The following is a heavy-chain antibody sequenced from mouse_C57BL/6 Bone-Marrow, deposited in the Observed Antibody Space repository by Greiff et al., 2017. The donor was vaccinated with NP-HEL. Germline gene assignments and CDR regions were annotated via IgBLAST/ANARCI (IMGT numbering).Heavy chain of an antibody. CDR1: GFTFTDYY. Sequence: EVKLVESGGGLVQPGGSLSLSCAASGFTFTDYYMSWVRQPPGKALEWLGFIRNKANGYTTEYSASVKGRFTISRDNSQSILYLQMNALRAEDSATYYCARYSPSKVTRYFDVWGTGTTVTVSS. V-gene: IGHV7-3*01. CDR3: ARYSPSKVTRYFDV. CDR2: IRNKANGYTT. D-gene: IGHD2-9*01. J-gene: IGHJ1*03.